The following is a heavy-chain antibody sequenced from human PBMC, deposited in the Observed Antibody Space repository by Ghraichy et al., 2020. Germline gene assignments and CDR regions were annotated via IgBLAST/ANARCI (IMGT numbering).Heavy chain of an antibody. CDR2: IYWDDDK. D-gene: IGHD2-2*01. V-gene: IGHV2-5*02. CDR3: GHHSGSCSSASCYDYTHYGMDV. J-gene: IGHJ6*02. Sequence: SGPTLVKPTQTLTLTCTFSGFSLSTSGVGVGWIRQPPGKALEWLAVIYWDDDKRYSPSLKSRLTITKDTSKNQVVLTLTNMDPVDTATYYCGHHSGSCSSASCYDYTHYGMDVWGQGTTVTVSS. CDR1: GFSLSTSGVG.